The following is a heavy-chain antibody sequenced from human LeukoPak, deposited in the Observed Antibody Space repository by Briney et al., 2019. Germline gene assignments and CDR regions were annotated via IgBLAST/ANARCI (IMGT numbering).Heavy chain of an antibody. D-gene: IGHD5-12*01. CDR3: ASFRGYGGYDWAHFDH. J-gene: IGHJ4*02. CDR2: INPNNGGT. V-gene: IGHV1-2*02. Sequence: EASVKVSCKASGYTFTDYYLQWVRQAPGQGLEWMGWINPNNGGTNFAQKFQGRVTMTRDTSISTAYMELSRLRSDDTAVYYCASFRGYGGYDWAHFDHWGQGTLVTVSS. CDR1: GYTFTDYY.